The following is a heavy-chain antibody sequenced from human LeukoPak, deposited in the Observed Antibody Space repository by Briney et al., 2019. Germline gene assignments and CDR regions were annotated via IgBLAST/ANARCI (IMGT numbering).Heavy chain of an antibody. CDR2: ISGYNGNT. Sequence: XASXYTFTSYGISWVRQAPGQGLEWTGWISGYNGNTNYAQKVQGRVTMTTDTSTSTAYMELRSLRSDDTAVYYCARDPLSVGMDVWGKGTTVTVSS. CDR1: XYTFTSYG. CDR3: ARDPLSVGMDV. J-gene: IGHJ6*04. V-gene: IGHV1-18*04.